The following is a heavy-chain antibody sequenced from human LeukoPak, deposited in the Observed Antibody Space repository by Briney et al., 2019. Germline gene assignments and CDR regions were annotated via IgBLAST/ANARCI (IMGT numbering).Heavy chain of an antibody. CDR1: GYTFTSYD. J-gene: IGHJ6*03. D-gene: IGHD5-18*01. CDR3: ARGSQLWFYYYYYYMDV. CDR2: MNPNSGNT. V-gene: IGHV1-8*01. Sequence: ASVKVSCKASGYTFTSYDINWVRQATGQGLEWMGWMNPNSGNTGYAQKFQGRVTMTRNTSISTAYMELSSLRSEDTAVYYCARGSQLWFYYYYYYMDVWGKGTTVTVSS.